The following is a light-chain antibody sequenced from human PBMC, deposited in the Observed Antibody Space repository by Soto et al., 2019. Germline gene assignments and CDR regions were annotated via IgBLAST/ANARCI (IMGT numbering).Light chain of an antibody. CDR3: CSYAGSDSDV. V-gene: IGLV2-11*01. Sequence: QSALTQPRSVSGSPGQSVTISCTGTSSDVGGYNYVSWYQQHPGKAPKLMIYDVSKRPSGVPDRFSGSKSGNTASLTISGLQAEDAADYYCCSYAGSDSDVFGTGTKVTVL. CDR1: SSDVGGYNY. J-gene: IGLJ1*01. CDR2: DVS.